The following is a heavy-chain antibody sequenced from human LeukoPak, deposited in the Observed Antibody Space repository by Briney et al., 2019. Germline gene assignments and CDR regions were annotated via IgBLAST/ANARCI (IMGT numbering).Heavy chain of an antibody. Sequence: ASVKVSCKVSGYTLTELSMHWVRQAPGKGLEWMGGFDPEDGETIYAQKFQGRVTMTEDTSTDTAYMELSSLRSEDTAVYYCATADPHTVGATDAFDIWGQGTMVTVSS. CDR1: GYTLTELS. V-gene: IGHV1-24*01. CDR3: ATADPHTVGATDAFDI. D-gene: IGHD1-26*01. CDR2: FDPEDGET. J-gene: IGHJ3*02.